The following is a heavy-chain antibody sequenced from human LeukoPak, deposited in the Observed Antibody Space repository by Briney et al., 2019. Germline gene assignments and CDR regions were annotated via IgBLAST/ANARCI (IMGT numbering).Heavy chain of an antibody. CDR1: GGSFSGYY. Sequence: PSETLSLTCAVYGGSFSGYYWSWIRQPPGKGLEWTGEINHSGSTNYNPSLKSRVTISVDTSKNQFSLKLSSVTAADTAVYYCARAVVATSSHDYGVKWRFDYWGQGTLVTVSS. CDR2: INHSGST. J-gene: IGHJ4*02. D-gene: IGHD2-15*01. V-gene: IGHV4-34*01. CDR3: ARAVVATSSHDYGVKWRFDY.